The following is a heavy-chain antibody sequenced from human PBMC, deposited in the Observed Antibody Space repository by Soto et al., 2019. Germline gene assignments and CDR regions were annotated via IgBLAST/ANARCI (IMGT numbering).Heavy chain of an antibody. V-gene: IGHV1-69*13. CDR2: IIPIFGTA. Sequence: AASVKVSCKASGGTFSSYAISWLRQAPGQGLEWMGGIIPIFGTANYAQKFQGRVTITADESTSTAYMELSSLRSEDTAVYYCARVWSQRIAAAGTPRHNWFDPWGQGTLVTVSS. CDR1: GGTFSSYA. J-gene: IGHJ5*02. CDR3: ARVWSQRIAAAGTPRHNWFDP. D-gene: IGHD6-13*01.